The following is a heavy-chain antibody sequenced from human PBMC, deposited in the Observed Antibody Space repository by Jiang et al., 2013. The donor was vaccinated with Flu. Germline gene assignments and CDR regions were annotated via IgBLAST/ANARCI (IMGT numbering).Heavy chain of an antibody. D-gene: IGHD3-22*01. V-gene: IGHV3-48*01. Sequence: GGLVQPGGSLRLSCAASGFTFSSYSMNWVRQAPGKGLEWVSYISSSGSTIYYADSVKGRFTISRDNAKNSLYLQINSLRAEDTAVYYCASGLLYYYESSANYNWFDPWGQGTLVTVSS. CDR2: ISSSGSTI. CDR1: GFTFSSYS. J-gene: IGHJ5*02. CDR3: ASGLLYYYESSANYNWFDP.